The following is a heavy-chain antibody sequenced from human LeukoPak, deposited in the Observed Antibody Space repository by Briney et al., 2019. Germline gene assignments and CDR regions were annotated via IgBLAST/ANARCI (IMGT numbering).Heavy chain of an antibody. CDR2: ISWNSGSI. V-gene: IGHV3-9*01. CDR1: GFTFDDYA. D-gene: IGHD6-19*01. Sequence: GGSLRLSCAASGFTFDDYAMHWVRQAPGKGLEWVSGISWNSGSIGYADPVKGRFTISRDNAKNSLYLQMNSLRAEDTALYYCAKVRSGSSPFDYWGQGTLVTVSS. CDR3: AKVRSGSSPFDY. J-gene: IGHJ4*02.